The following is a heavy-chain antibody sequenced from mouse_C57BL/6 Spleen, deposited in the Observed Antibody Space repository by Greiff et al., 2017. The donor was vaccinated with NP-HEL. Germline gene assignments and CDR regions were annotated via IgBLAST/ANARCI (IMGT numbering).Heavy chain of an antibody. Sequence: QVQLQQPGAELVRPGTSVKLSCKASGYTFTSYWMHWVKQRPGQGLEWIGVIDPSDSYTNYNQKFKGKATLTVDTSSSTAYMQLSSLTSEDSAVYYCARRKIVEDYWGQGTTLTVSS. D-gene: IGHD1-1*01. V-gene: IGHV1-59*01. CDR1: GYTFTSYW. J-gene: IGHJ2*01. CDR3: ARRKIVEDY. CDR2: IDPSDSYT.